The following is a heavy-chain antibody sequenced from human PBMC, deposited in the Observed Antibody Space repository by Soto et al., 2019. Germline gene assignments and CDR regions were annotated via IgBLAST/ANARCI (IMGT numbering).Heavy chain of an antibody. J-gene: IGHJ3*02. CDR3: ARGGSSDWQVALDI. CDR1: NGSISTYY. V-gene: IGHV4-59*01. CDR2: VYYSGTT. Sequence: LSLTCTVSNGSISTYYWSWVRQAPGKGLEWIGYVYYSGTTNYNPSLKSRVTISVDTSKNQFSLKLKSVTAADTAVYYCARGGSSDWQVALDIWGQGTMVTVSS. D-gene: IGHD6-19*01.